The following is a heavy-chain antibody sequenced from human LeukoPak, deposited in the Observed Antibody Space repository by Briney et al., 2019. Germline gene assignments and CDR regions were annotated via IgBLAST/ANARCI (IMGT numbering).Heavy chain of an antibody. J-gene: IGHJ4*02. D-gene: IGHD6-13*01. V-gene: IGHV1-2*02. CDR1: GYTFTGSY. CDR2: INPDSGGT. Sequence: ASVKVSCKASGYTFTGSYIRWVRQAPGQGLEWMGWINPDSGGTNYAQKFQGRVTMTRNTSISTAYMELSSLRSEDTAVYYCARGQVAAAGTDYWGQGTLVTVSS. CDR3: ARGQVAAAGTDY.